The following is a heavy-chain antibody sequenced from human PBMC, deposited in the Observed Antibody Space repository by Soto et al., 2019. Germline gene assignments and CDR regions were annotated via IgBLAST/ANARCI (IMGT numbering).Heavy chain of an antibody. CDR1: GFTFSSHW. CDR2: ISYDGSNK. CDR3: AKDPQVESYESFYPADY. Sequence: PGGSLRLSCAASGFTFSSHWMHWVRQAPGKGLEWVAVISYDGSNKYYADSVKGRFTISRDNSKNTLYLQMNSLRAEDTAVYYCAKDPQVESYESFYPADYWGQGTLVTVSS. D-gene: IGHD3-10*01. V-gene: IGHV3-30*18. J-gene: IGHJ4*02.